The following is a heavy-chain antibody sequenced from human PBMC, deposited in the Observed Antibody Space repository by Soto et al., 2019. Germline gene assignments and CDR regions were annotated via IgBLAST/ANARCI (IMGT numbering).Heavy chain of an antibody. Sequence: EVQLVESGGGLVQPGGSLRLSCAASGFTFSSYWLSWVRQAPGKGLEWVANIKQDGSEKYYVDSVKGRFTISRDNAKNSLYLQMNSLRAEDTAVYYCARDHYSSCWYLGGNWYFDLWGRGTLVTVSS. D-gene: IGHD6-19*01. CDR2: IKQDGSEK. CDR3: ARDHYSSCWYLGGNWYFDL. V-gene: IGHV3-7*01. CDR1: GFTFSSYW. J-gene: IGHJ2*01.